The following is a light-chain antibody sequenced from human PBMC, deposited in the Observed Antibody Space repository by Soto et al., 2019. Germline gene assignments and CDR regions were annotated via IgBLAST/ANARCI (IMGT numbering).Light chain of an antibody. CDR3: QQYNSWLWT. CDR2: GAS. CDR1: QSVTSK. Sequence: EIVMTQSPATLSVSPGEGATLSCRASQSVTSKLAWYQQKPGQAPRLLIYGASTRATGTPARFSGSGSGTEFTLIISSLQSEDSAVYYCQQYNSWLWTFGQGTKV. V-gene: IGKV3-15*01. J-gene: IGKJ1*01.